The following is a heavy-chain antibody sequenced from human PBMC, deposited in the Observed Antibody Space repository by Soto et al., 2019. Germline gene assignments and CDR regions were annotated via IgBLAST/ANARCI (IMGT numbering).Heavy chain of an antibody. CDR2: ISSSSSYI. J-gene: IGHJ4*02. V-gene: IGHV3-21*04. D-gene: IGHD5-18*01. CDR3: AKLNTTLVDHFDC. Sequence: PGGSLRLSCAASGFTFSSYSMNWVRQAPGKGLEWVSSISSSSSYIYYADSVKGRFTISSDKSKNTLYLQMNSLRVEDTAVYYCAKLNTTLVDHFDCWGQGTLVTVSS. CDR1: GFTFSSYS.